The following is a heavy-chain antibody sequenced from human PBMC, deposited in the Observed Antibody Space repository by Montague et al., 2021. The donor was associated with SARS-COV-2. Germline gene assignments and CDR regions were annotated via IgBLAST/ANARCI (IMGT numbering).Heavy chain of an antibody. Sequence: SLRLSCAASGFTFSSYAMHWVRQAPGKGLEWVAVISYDGSNKYYADSVKGRFTISRDNSKNTLYLQMNSLRAEDTAVYYCARVRYCSSTSCYNAYYGMDVWGQGTTVTVSS. J-gene: IGHJ6*02. CDR1: GFTFSSYA. CDR2: ISYDGSNK. V-gene: IGHV3-30-3*01. CDR3: ARVRYCSSTSCYNAYYGMDV. D-gene: IGHD2-2*02.